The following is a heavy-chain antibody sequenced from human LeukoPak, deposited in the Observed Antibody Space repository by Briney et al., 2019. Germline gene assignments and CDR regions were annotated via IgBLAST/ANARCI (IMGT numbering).Heavy chain of an antibody. CDR3: ARDRGGIGYYMDV. J-gene: IGHJ6*03. Sequence: GGSLRLSCAATGFTFSSYWMSWVRQVPGKGLEWVANINQVGSAKYYVDSVKGRFTISRDNAKNSLYLQMNSLRAEDTAVYYCARDRGGIGYYMDVWGKGTTVTVSS. V-gene: IGHV3-7*01. D-gene: IGHD3-16*02. CDR2: INQVGSAK. CDR1: GFTFSSYW.